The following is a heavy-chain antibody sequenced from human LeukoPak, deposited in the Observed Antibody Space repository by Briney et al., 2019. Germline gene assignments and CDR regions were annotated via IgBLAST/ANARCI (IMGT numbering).Heavy chain of an antibody. CDR1: GGSISSYY. Sequence: PSETLSLTCTVSGGSISSYYWGWIRQPAGKGLEWIGHIYTSGTTNYNPSLKSRVTMSVDTSKNQFSLKLSSVTAADTAVYYCARDAGSGWDIDYWGQGTLVTVSS. CDR2: IYTSGTT. J-gene: IGHJ4*02. CDR3: ARDAGSGWDIDY. D-gene: IGHD6-19*01. V-gene: IGHV4-4*07.